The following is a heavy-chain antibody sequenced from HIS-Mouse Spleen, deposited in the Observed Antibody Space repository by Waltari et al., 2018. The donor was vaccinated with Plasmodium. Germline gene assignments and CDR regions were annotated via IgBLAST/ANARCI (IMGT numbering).Heavy chain of an antibody. CDR1: GGSISSRSYY. CDR3: ARDRITGTSYFDY. CDR2: IYYSGST. J-gene: IGHJ4*02. V-gene: IGHV4-39*07. Sequence: QLQLQESGPGLVKPSETLSLTCTVSGGSISSRSYYWGWFRQPPGKGLEWIGSIYYSGSTYYNPSLKSRVTISVDTSKNQFSLKLSSVTAADTAVYYCARDRITGTSYFDYWGQGTLVTVSS. D-gene: IGHD1-7*01.